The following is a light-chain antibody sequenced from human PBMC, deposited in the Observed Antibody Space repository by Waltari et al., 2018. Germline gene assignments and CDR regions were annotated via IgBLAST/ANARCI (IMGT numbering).Light chain of an antibody. Sequence: DHQINQSPSTPSASVGDIATITCRASQSISNWLAWYKQKPGKAPKVLIYKSFTLQSGVPSRFSGSGSETEFSLTISSLQPDDFATYYCQQYNIWPYTFGQGTTLEI. CDR2: KSF. CDR1: QSISNW. V-gene: IGKV1-5*03. CDR3: QQYNIWPYT. J-gene: IGKJ2*01.